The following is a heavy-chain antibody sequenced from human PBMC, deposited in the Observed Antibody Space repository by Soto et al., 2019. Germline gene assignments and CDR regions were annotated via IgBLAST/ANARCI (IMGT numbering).Heavy chain of an antibody. CDR3: ARDMVSDDGGVYNLFDP. V-gene: IGHV1-69*01. Sequence: QVQLVQSGAEVKKPGSSVQVSCKASVGTFSSYAISWVRQAPGQGLEWMGGIIPIFGTANYAQKFQGRVTITADESTSTAYMELSSLRSEDTALYYCARDMVSDDGGVYNLFDPWGQGTLVTVSS. CDR1: VGTFSSYA. J-gene: IGHJ5*02. CDR2: IIPIFGTA. D-gene: IGHD3-10*01.